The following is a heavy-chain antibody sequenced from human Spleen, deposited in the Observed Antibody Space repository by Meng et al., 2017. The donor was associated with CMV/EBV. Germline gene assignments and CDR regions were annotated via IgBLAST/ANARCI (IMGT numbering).Heavy chain of an antibody. CDR3: AKDFCHGSTDCTNYYNYGVDV. Sequence: GESLKISCVASGFIFNNYVMTWVRQAPGKVLEWVSIIYSGDNSTYYADSVKGRFTISSDNSKNTLYLQMNSLRAEDTAVYYCAKDFCHGSTDCTNYYNYGVDVWGQGTTVTVSS. CDR1: GFIFNNYV. CDR2: IYSGDNST. V-gene: IGHV3-23*03. J-gene: IGHJ6*02. D-gene: IGHD2-2*01.